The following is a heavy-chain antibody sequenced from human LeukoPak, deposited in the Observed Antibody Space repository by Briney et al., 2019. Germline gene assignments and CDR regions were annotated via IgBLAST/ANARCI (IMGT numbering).Heavy chain of an antibody. J-gene: IGHJ6*03. Sequence: GGSLRLSCAASGFTLSDYYMSWIRQAPGKGLEWVSYISSSGSTIYYADSVKGRFTISRDNAKNSLYLQMNSLRAEDTAVYYCARVACSSTSCYVYYYYYMDVWGKGTTVTVSS. CDR1: GFTLSDYY. CDR3: ARVACSSTSCYVYYYYYMDV. CDR2: ISSSGSTI. D-gene: IGHD2-2*01. V-gene: IGHV3-11*01.